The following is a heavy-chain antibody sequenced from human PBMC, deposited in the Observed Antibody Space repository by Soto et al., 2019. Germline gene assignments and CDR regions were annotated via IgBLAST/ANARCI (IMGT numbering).Heavy chain of an antibody. CDR3: ARGAYYSDSSGPKLDFDY. Sequence: QVQLVQSGAEVKKPGSSVKVSCKASGGTFSSYAISWVRQAPGQGLEWMGGIIPIFGTANYAQKFQGRVTITADESTRTAYMELSSLRSEDTAVYYCARGAYYSDSSGPKLDFDYWGQGTLVTVSS. CDR2: IIPIFGTA. D-gene: IGHD3-22*01. V-gene: IGHV1-69*01. J-gene: IGHJ4*02. CDR1: GGTFSSYA.